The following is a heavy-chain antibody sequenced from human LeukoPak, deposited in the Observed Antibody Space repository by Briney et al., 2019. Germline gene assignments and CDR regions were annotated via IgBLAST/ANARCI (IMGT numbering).Heavy chain of an antibody. CDR3: ARDHLQKPDC. CDR1: GYTFTSYY. Sequence: GASVKVSCKTSGYTFTSYYMHWVRQAPGQGLEWMGHINPSNGITNYAQKFQGRVTMTRDTSSTTAYMELSGLRSDDTAVYHCARDHLQKPDCWGQGTLVTVSS. V-gene: IGHV1-2*06. J-gene: IGHJ4*02. CDR2: INPSNGIT.